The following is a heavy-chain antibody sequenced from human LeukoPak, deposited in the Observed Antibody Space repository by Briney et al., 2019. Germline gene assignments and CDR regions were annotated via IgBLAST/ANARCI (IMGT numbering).Heavy chain of an antibody. CDR1: GFTFSNFA. J-gene: IGHJ4*02. CDR3: AKVQFNWGPIDY. D-gene: IGHD7-27*01. V-gene: IGHV3-23*01. Sequence: GGSLRLSCAASGFTFSNFAIRWVRQVPGKGMEWVSSIDGSGEKTHYPDSVRGRFTVSRDNSKNTLYLQMSSLRVEDTATYFCAKVQFNWGPIDYWGQGTPVIVSS. CDR2: IDGSGEKT.